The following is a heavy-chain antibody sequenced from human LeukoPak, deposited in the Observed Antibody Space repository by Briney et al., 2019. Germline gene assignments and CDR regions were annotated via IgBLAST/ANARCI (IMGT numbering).Heavy chain of an antibody. CDR2: INPNTGGT. Sequence: ASVKLSCKASGYTFTDYYMHWVRQDPGQGLAWMGGINPNTGGTNYEQKFQGRVTMTRDMSISTAYMELSRLTSDDTAVYYCARVYGDHYGSGVIDYWGQGTLVTVSS. CDR1: GYTFTDYY. J-gene: IGHJ4*02. CDR3: ARVYGDHYGSGVIDY. V-gene: IGHV1-2*02. D-gene: IGHD3-10*01.